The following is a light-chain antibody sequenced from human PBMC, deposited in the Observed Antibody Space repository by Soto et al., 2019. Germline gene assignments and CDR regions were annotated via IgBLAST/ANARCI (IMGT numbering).Light chain of an antibody. CDR3: QQYHNWVT. CDR2: GAS. Sequence: EIVMTQSPGTLSVSPGERATLSWGASHSVSSNLAWYQQKPCQAPRLLIYGASTRATGIPARFSGSGSGTDFTLTISCLQSEEFAVYYCQQYHNWVTVGGGTKVEIK. J-gene: IGKJ4*01. V-gene: IGKV3D-15*01. CDR1: HSVSSN.